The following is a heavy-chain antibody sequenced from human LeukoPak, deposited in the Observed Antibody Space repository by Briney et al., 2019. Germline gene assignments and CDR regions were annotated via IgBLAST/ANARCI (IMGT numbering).Heavy chain of an antibody. Sequence: GGSLRLSCAASGFTFSSYEMNWVRQAPGKGLEWVSYISSSGSTIYYADSVKGRFTISRDNAKNSLYLQMNSLRAEDTAVYYCARGGYYDFWSGYQLFDYWGQGTLVTVFS. CDR2: ISSSGSTI. CDR3: ARGGYYDFWSGYQLFDY. V-gene: IGHV3-48*03. CDR1: GFTFSSYE. D-gene: IGHD3-3*01. J-gene: IGHJ4*02.